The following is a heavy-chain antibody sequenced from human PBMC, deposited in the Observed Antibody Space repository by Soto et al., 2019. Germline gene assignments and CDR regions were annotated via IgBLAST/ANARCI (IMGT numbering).Heavy chain of an antibody. J-gene: IGHJ4*02. CDR3: ARTYCGGDCPFDY. D-gene: IGHD2-21*02. CDR1: GGSVNSGSYY. Sequence: SETLSLTCTVSGGSVNSGSYYWSWIRQPPGKGLERIGYIYYSGSTNYNPSLKSRVTISVDTSKNQFSLKLTSVTAADTAVYYCARTYCGGDCPFDYWGQGTLVTVSS. CDR2: IYYSGST. V-gene: IGHV4-61*01.